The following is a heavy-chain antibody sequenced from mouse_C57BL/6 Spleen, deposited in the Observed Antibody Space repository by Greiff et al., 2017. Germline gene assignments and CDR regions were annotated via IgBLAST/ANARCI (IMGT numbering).Heavy chain of an antibody. CDR1: GYSITSGYD. Sequence: EVQVVESGPGMVKPSQSLSLTCTVTGYSITSGYDWHWIRHFPGNKLEWMGYISYSGSTNYNPSLKSRISITHDTSKNHFFLKLNSVTTEDTATYYCARGDYYGSSSWFAYWGQGTLVTVSA. D-gene: IGHD1-1*01. V-gene: IGHV3-1*01. J-gene: IGHJ3*01. CDR3: ARGDYYGSSSWFAY. CDR2: ISYSGST.